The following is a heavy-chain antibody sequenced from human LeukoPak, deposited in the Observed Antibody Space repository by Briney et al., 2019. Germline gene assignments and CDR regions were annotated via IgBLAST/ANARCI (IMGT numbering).Heavy chain of an antibody. V-gene: IGHV5-51*01. CDR3: ARQGDSSWLNKLDH. Sequence: GESLKISCKGSGYSFTSHWIGWARQTPGKGLEWMGIIYPGDSDTKYSPSFQGQVTISADKSISTAYLQWSSLKASDTAIYYCARQGDSSWLNKLDHWGQGTLVTVSS. CDR2: IYPGDSDT. CDR1: GYSFTSHW. J-gene: IGHJ4*02. D-gene: IGHD6-13*01.